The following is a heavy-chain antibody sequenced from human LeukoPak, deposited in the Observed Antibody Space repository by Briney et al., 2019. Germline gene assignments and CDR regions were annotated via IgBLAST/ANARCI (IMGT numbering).Heavy chain of an antibody. J-gene: IGHJ4*02. Sequence: GGSLRLSCAASGLTVSSNCMSWVRQAPGKGLEWVSFIYSGGDTYYADSVKGRFTISRDNSKNTVHLQMNSLRAEDTAVYYCARRAGDYSHPYDYWGQGTLVTVSS. CDR1: GLTVSSNC. CDR3: ARRAGDYSHPYDY. CDR2: IYSGGDT. V-gene: IGHV3-53*01. D-gene: IGHD3-22*01.